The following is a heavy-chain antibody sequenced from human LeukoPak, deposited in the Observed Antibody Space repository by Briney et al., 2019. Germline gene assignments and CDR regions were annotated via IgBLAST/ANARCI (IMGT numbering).Heavy chain of an antibody. CDR1: GFSVSSYY. CDR2: IYSGGST. Sequence: GGSLRLSCAASGFSVSSYYMSWVRQAPGEGLEWVSDIYSGGSTYYADSVKGRLTISRDNSKNTLYLQMNSLRVEDTAVYYRARYSSSWYSPFDYWGQGTLVTVSS. D-gene: IGHD6-13*01. V-gene: IGHV3-53*01. CDR3: ARYSSSWYSPFDY. J-gene: IGHJ4*02.